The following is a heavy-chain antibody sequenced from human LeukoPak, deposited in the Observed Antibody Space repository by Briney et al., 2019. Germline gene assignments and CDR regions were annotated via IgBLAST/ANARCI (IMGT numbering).Heavy chain of an antibody. D-gene: IGHD4-11*01. J-gene: IGHJ4*02. CDR3: AKDLDYTTDGYYFDY. Sequence: GGSLRLSCTASGFTFSSYAMNWVRQAPGKGLEWVSGIGAGGTFTYYADSVKGRFTISRDNSRNTLYLQMNSLRADVTAVDYCAKDLDYTTDGYYFDYWGQGTLVTVSS. V-gene: IGHV3-23*01. CDR1: GFTFSSYA. CDR2: IGAGGTFT.